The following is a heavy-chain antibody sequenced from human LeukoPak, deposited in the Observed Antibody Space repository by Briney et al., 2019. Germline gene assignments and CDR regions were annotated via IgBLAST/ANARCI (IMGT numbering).Heavy chain of an antibody. CDR1: GGSISSYY. CDR2: IYYSGST. D-gene: IGHD1-1*01. Sequence: PSETLSLTCTVSGGSISSYYWSWIRQPPGKGLEWIGYIYYSGSTNYNPSLKSRVTISVDTSKNQFSLKLSSVTAADTAVYYCAGPGETGTTSDYWGQGTLVTVSS. J-gene: IGHJ4*02. V-gene: IGHV4-59*01. CDR3: AGPGETGTTSDY.